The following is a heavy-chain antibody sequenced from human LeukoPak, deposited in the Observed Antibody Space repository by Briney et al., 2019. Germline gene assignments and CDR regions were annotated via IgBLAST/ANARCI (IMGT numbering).Heavy chain of an antibody. J-gene: IGHJ4*02. CDR3: ATGGDYGGNSDFDY. D-gene: IGHD4-23*01. CDR2: ISSSSSYI. CDR1: GFTFSSYS. V-gene: IGHV3-21*01. Sequence: GGSLRLSCAASGFTFSSYSMNWVRQAPGKGLEWVSSISSSSSYIYYADSVKGRFTISRDNAKNSLYLQMNSLRAEDTAVYYCATGGDYGGNSDFDYWGQGTLGTVSS.